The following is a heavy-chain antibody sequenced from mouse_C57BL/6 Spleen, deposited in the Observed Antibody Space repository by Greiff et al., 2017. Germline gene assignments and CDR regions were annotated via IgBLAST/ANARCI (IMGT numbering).Heavy chain of an antibody. CDR1: GFTFSDYG. CDR3: ARRYNYAMDY. V-gene: IGHV5-17*01. J-gene: IGHJ4*01. CDR2: ISSGSSTI. Sequence: EVQLMESGGGLVKPGGSLKLSCAASGFTFSDYGMHWVRQAPEKGLEWVAYISSGSSTIYYADTVKGRFTNSRDNAKNTLFLQMTSLRSEDTAMYYCARRYNYAMDYWGQGTSVTVSS.